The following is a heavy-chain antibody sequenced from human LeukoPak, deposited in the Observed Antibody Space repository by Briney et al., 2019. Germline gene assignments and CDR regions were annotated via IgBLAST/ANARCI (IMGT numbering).Heavy chain of an antibody. J-gene: IGHJ4*02. CDR3: ARDGHGGNSFDY. CDR1: GYTFTGYY. CDR2: INANSGGT. D-gene: IGHD4-23*01. Sequence: ASVKVSCKASGYTFTGYYMHWVRHAPGQGLEWMGWINANSGGTDYAQKFQDRVTMTRAASISTAYMELSRLTSDDTAVYYCARDGHGGNSFDYWGQGTLVTVSS. V-gene: IGHV1-2*02.